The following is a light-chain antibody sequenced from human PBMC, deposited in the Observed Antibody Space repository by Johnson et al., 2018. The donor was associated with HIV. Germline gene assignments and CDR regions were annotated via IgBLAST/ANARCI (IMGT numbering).Light chain of an antibody. J-gene: IGLJ1*01. CDR2: DNN. CDR3: GTWDSSLSVV. Sequence: QSVLTQPPSVSAAPGQKVTISCSGSSSNIGNNYVSWYQQLPGTAPKLLIYDNNKRPSGIPDRFSGSKSGTSATLGITGLQTGDEAEYYCGTWDSSLSVVFGTGTKVTVL. V-gene: IGLV1-51*01. CDR1: SSNIGNNY.